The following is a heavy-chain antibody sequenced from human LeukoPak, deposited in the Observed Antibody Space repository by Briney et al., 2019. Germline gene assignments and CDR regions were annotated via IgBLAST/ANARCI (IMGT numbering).Heavy chain of an antibody. J-gene: IGHJ6*02. D-gene: IGHD2-21*02. CDR3: MMSLTAHYYYGLDV. CDR1: GFTFGSYW. Sequence: PGGSLRLSCAASGFTFGSYWMSWVRQAPGKGLEWVANIKQDGSEKYYVDSVKGRFTIYRDNAKNSLFLQMNSLRADDTAVYHCMMSLTAHYYYGLDVWGQGTTVTVSS. CDR2: IKQDGSEK. V-gene: IGHV3-7*02.